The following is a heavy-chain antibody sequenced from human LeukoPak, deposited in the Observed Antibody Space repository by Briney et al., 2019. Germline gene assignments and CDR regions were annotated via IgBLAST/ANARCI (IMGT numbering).Heavy chain of an antibody. CDR2: IWFDGIRK. CDR1: GFTFSNYG. D-gene: IGHD3-22*01. J-gene: IGHJ3*02. Sequence: PGRSLRLSCAASGFTFSNYGMHWVRQVPGKGLEWLAAIWFDGIRKYYADSVKGRLTISRDNSKNTLYLQMNSLRAEDTAVYYCARDLEDSSPFGAFDMWGQGTMVTVSS. V-gene: IGHV3-33*01. CDR3: ARDLEDSSPFGAFDM.